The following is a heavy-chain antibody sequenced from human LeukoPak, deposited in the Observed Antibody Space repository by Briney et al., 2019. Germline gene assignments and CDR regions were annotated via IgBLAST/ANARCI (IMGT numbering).Heavy chain of an antibody. CDR2: INPNSGGT. CDR1: GYTFTGYY. J-gene: IGHJ3*02. D-gene: IGHD3-22*01. V-gene: IGHV1-2*06. Sequence: ASVKVSCKASGYTFTGYYMHWVRQAPGQGLEWMGRINPNSGGTNYAQKFQGRVTMTRDTSISTAYMELSRLRSDDTAVYHCALYYDSSGYMAFDIGGQRDNGHRLF. CDR3: ALYYDSSGYMAFDI.